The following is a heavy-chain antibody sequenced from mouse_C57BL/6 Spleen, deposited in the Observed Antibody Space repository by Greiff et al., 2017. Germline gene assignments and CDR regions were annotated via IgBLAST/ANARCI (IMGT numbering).Heavy chain of an antibody. CDR1: GYTFTSYW. CDR3: ASPSAPSYWYFDV. CDR2: INPSSGYT. J-gene: IGHJ1*03. D-gene: IGHD3-1*01. Sequence: QVQLQQSGAELAKPGASVKLSCKASGYTFTSYWMHWVKQRPGQGLEWIGYINPSSGYTKSNQKFKGKATLTAAKSSRTAYMQLSSLTYEDPAVYYCASPSAPSYWYFDVWGTGTTVTVSS. V-gene: IGHV1-7*01.